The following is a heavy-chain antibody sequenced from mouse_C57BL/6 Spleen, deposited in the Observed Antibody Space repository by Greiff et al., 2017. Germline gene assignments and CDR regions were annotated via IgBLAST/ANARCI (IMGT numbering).Heavy chain of an antibody. J-gene: IGHJ2*01. CDR3: ALYYYGSSYVWYFDY. D-gene: IGHD1-1*01. CDR1: GFNIKDYY. V-gene: IGHV14-2*01. CDR2: IDPEDGET. Sequence: VQLQQSGAELVKPGASVKLSCTASGFNIKDYYMHWVKQRTEQGLEWIGRIDPEDGETKYAPQFQGKATITADTSSNTSYLQLSSLTSEDTAVYYCALYYYGSSYVWYFDYWGQGTTRTVSS.